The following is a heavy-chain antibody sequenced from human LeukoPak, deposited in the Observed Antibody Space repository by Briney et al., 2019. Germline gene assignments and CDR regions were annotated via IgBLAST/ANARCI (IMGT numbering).Heavy chain of an antibody. V-gene: IGHV3-21*01. D-gene: IGHD3-16*01. Sequence: GSLRLSCSASGFTFSDYDMNWVRQAPGKGLEWVSSISYLSSHVYYGDSVKGRFSISRDNAKNSLYLQINSLGAEDTAIYYCGRAFPPLRTSSAGDLWGQGILGCVSP. CDR1: GFTFSDYD. CDR2: ISYLSSHV. J-gene: IGHJ4*02. CDR3: GRAFPPLRTSSAGDL.